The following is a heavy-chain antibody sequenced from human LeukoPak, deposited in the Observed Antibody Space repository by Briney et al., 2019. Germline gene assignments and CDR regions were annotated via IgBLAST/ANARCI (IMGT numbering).Heavy chain of an antibody. CDR3: AKANGYYSD. Sequence: HPGGSLRLSCAASGFTFSYYGMNWVRQAPGKGLEWVAGIRGNGDTTYYADSVKGRFTISRDNSKNTLSLQLSSLRAEGTAVYYCAKANGYYSDWGQGTLVTVSS. J-gene: IGHJ4*02. D-gene: IGHD3-22*01. V-gene: IGHV3-23*01. CDR2: IRGNGDTT. CDR1: GFTFSYYG.